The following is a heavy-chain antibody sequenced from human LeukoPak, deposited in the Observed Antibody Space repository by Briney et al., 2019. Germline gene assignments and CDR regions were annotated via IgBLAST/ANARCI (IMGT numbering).Heavy chain of an antibody. V-gene: IGHV3-9*01. CDR1: GFTFDDYA. J-gene: IGHJ3*01. CDR2: ISWNSGSI. Sequence: PGRSLRLSCAASGFTFDDYAMHWVRQAPGKGLEWVSGISWNSGSIGYADSVKGRFTISRDNAKNSLYLQMNSLRAEDTAVYYCAGRTTIGGPFWGQGTMVTVSS. CDR3: AGRTTIGGPF. D-gene: IGHD3-16*01.